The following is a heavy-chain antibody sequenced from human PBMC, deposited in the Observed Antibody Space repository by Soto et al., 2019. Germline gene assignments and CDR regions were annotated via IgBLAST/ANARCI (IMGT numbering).Heavy chain of an antibody. CDR2: INPSGGST. J-gene: IGHJ3*02. CDR3: ARARTRCSSTSCVRSWAFDI. V-gene: IGHV1-46*03. D-gene: IGHD2-2*01. Sequence: ASVKVSCKASGYTFTSYYMHCVRQAPGQGLEWMGIINPSGGSTSYAQKFQGRVTMTRDTSTSTVYMELSSLRSEDTAVYYCARARTRCSSTSCVRSWAFDIWGQGTMVTVSS. CDR1: GYTFTSYY.